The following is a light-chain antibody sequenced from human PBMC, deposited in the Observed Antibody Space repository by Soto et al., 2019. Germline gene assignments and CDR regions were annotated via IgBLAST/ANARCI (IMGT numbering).Light chain of an antibody. CDR1: TSNIGDNY. CDR3: GTWDSSLSVWV. Sequence: QSVLTQPPSVSAAPGQTVPISCSGSTSNIGDNYVAWYQQLPGTAPKLLIYENNKRPSGIPDRFSGSKSGTSATLAITGLQTGDEADYYCGTWDSSLSVWVFGGGTQLTVL. V-gene: IGLV1-51*02. CDR2: ENN. J-gene: IGLJ2*01.